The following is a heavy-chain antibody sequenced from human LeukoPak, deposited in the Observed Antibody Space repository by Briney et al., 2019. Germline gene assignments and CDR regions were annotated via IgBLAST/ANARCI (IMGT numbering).Heavy chain of an antibody. V-gene: IGHV1-18*01. J-gene: IGHJ4*02. D-gene: IGHD3-22*01. CDR1: GYTFTSYG. CDR2: ISAYSGNT. Sequence: GASVKVSCKASGYTFTSYGISWVRQAPGQGLEWMGWISAYSGNTNYAQKLQGRVTMTTDTSTSTAYMELRSLRSDDTAVYYCARDYYDSSGYLDYFDYWGQGTLVTVSS. CDR3: ARDYYDSSGYLDYFDY.